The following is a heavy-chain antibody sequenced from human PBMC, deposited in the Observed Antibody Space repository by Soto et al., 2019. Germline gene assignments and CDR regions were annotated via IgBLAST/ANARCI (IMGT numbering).Heavy chain of an antibody. J-gene: IGHJ4*02. V-gene: IGHV3-23*01. CDR2: ISVTGDTT. CDR1: GFTSSTYS. Sequence: EVQLLESGGGLVQPGGSLRLSCAASGFTSSTYSFTWVRQTPAKGLEWVSGISVTGDTTFYADSVTGRFTISRDISKNTVYLQMHSLRVEDTAVYFCAKWSGYGDLWGQGTLVPVSS. CDR3: AKWSGYGDL. D-gene: IGHD5-12*01.